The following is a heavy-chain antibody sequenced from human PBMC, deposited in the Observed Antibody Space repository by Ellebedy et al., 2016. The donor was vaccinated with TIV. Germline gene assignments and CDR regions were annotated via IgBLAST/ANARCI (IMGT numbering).Heavy chain of an antibody. Sequence: GESLKISCAGSGFTFNNYVMIWVRQAPGKGLEWVAAISGTGISTYYADSVKGRFTISRDNSKNTLYLHMNSLRAEDTAVYYCATHYDTSGYYYGYWGQGTLLTVSS. J-gene: IGHJ4*02. CDR1: GFTFNNYV. CDR2: ISGTGIST. D-gene: IGHD3-22*01. V-gene: IGHV3-23*01. CDR3: ATHYDTSGYYYGY.